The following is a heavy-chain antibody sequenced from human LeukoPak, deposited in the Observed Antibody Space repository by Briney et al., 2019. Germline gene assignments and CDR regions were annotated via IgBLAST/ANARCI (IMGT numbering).Heavy chain of an antibody. V-gene: IGHV3-7*05. Sequence: PGGSLRLSCVASGFTFSDYYMSWVRQAPGKGLEWVANIKQDGSEKYYVDSVKGRFTISRDNARNSLYLQMNSLRAEDTAVYYCVSTATFDHWGQGTLVTVSS. CDR2: IKQDGSEK. D-gene: IGHD5/OR15-5a*01. CDR1: GFTFSDYY. J-gene: IGHJ4*02. CDR3: VSTATFDH.